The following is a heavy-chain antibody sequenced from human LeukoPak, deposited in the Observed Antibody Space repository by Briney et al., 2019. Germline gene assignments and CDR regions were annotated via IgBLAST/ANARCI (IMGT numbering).Heavy chain of an antibody. J-gene: IGHJ4*02. CDR1: GFTFSSYA. CDR3: ARGRIAAAGNYFDY. CDR2: IIPIFGTA. Sequence: GGSLRLSCAASGFTFSSYAISWVRQAPGQGLEWMGGIIPIFGTAIYAQKFQGRVTITADESTSTAYMELSNLRSEDTAVYYCARGRIAAAGNYFDYWGQGTLVTVSS. V-gene: IGHV1-69*01. D-gene: IGHD6-13*01.